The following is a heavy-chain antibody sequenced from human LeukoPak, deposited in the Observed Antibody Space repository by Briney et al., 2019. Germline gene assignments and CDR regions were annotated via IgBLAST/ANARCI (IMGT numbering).Heavy chain of an antibody. V-gene: IGHV1-18*01. D-gene: IGHD1-26*01. CDR3: ARGPRRGELRGGHFDY. J-gene: IGHJ4*02. CDR1: GYTFTSYG. Sequence: GASVKVSCKASGYTFTSYGISWVRQAPGQGLEWLGWISVYNGHTNYAQKLQGRVTMTTDTSTTTAYMELRTLRSDDTAVYYCARGPRRGELRGGHFDYWGQGTLVTVSS. CDR2: ISVYNGHT.